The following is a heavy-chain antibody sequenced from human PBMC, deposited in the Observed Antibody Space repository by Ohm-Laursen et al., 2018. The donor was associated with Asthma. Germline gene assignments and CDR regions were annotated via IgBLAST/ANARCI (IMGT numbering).Heavy chain of an antibody. Sequence: LRLSCTASGFTFSSYAMHWVRQAPGKGLEWVAVISYDGSNKYYADSVKGRFTISRDNSKNTLYLQMNSLRAEDTAVYYCAREGSAGDSYFDYWGQGTLVTVSS. V-gene: IGHV3-30-3*01. CDR3: AREGSAGDSYFDY. CDR2: ISYDGSNK. D-gene: IGHD2-21*02. CDR1: GFTFSSYA. J-gene: IGHJ4*02.